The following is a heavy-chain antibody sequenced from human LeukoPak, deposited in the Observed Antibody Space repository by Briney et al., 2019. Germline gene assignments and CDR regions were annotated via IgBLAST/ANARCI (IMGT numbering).Heavy chain of an antibody. V-gene: IGHV1-46*03. Sequence: GASVKVSCKASGYTFTSYYMHWVRQAPGQGLEWMGIINPSGGSTSYAQKFQGRVTMTRDTSTSTVYMELSSLRSEDTAVYYCARKGGGYDFWSAMDVWGKGTTVTVSS. CDR1: GYTFTSYY. CDR2: INPSGGST. J-gene: IGHJ6*04. D-gene: IGHD3-3*01. CDR3: ARKGGGYDFWSAMDV.